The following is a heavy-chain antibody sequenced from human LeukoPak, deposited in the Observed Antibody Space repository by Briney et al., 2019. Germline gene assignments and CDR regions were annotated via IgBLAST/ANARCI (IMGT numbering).Heavy chain of an antibody. CDR1: GFTFSSYG. J-gene: IGHJ4*02. V-gene: IGHV3-30*02. CDR3: TRAGFYYDSSPYYRPIDY. Sequence: GGSLRLSCAASGFTFSSYGMHWVRQAPGKGLEWVAFIRYDGSNKYYADSVKGRFTISRDNAKNTLYLQMNSLRAEDTAVYYCTRAGFYYDSSPYYRPIDYWGQGSLVTVFS. D-gene: IGHD3-22*01. CDR2: IRYDGSNK.